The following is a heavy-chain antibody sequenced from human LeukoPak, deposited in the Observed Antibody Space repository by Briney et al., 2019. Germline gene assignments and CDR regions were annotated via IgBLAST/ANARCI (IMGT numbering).Heavy chain of an antibody. J-gene: IGHJ4*02. V-gene: IGHV3-7*03. Sequence: GGSLRLSCAASGFTFSSDWMSWVRQAPGKGLEWVANINEDGSERRYVDSVKGRFTISRDNAKNSLYLQMNSLRAEDTALYYCARTTLFYDISTGYFDYWGQGTLVTVSS. D-gene: IGHD3-9*01. CDR3: ARTTLFYDISTGYFDY. CDR2: INEDGSER. CDR1: GFTFSSDW.